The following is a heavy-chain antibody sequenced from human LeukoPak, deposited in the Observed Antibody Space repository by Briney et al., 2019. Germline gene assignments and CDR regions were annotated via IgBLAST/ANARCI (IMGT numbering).Heavy chain of an antibody. V-gene: IGHV4-59*01. Sequence: SETLSLTCTVSGGSISSYYWSWIRQPPGKGPEWIGYIYYSGSTNYNPSLKSRVTISVDTSKNHFSLKLSSVTAADTAVYYCARTTEGGYTYDYFYYYYMDVWGKGTTVTISS. CDR2: IYYSGST. CDR1: GGSISSYY. J-gene: IGHJ6*03. CDR3: ARTTEGGYTYDYFYYYYMDV. D-gene: IGHD5-18*01.